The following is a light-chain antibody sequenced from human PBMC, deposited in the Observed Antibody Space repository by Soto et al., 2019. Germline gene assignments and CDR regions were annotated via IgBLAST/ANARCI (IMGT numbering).Light chain of an antibody. CDR1: QTVSSY. V-gene: IGKV3-20*01. CDR3: QQYGTSPIT. Sequence: ENVLTQSPGTLSLSPGERATLSCRASQTVSSYLTWYQQRPGQAPRLLISGASRSATGIPGRFSGSGSGTDFTLTISRLEPEDFALDYGQQYGTSPITFGQGTRLEIK. J-gene: IGKJ5*01. CDR2: GAS.